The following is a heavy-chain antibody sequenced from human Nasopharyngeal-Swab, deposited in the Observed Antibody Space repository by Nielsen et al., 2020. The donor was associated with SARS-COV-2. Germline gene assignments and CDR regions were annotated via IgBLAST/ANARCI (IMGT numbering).Heavy chain of an antibody. CDR2: IYYSGST. V-gene: IGHV4-39*01. CDR1: GGSISSSSYY. J-gene: IGHJ4*02. Sequence: GSLRLSCTASGGSISSSSYYWGWIRQPPGKGLEWIGSIYYSGSTYYNPSLKSRVTISVDTSKNQFSLKLSSVTAADTAVYYCARLGFGETNDYWGQGTLVTVSS. CDR3: ARLGFGETNDY. D-gene: IGHD3-10*01.